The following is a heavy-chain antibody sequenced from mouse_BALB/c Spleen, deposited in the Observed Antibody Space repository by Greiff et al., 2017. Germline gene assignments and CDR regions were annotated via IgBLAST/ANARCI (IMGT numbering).Heavy chain of an antibody. V-gene: IGHV2-9-2*01. CDR2: IGTGGGT. CDR1: GFSFTSYD. Sequence: VQLVESGPGLVAPSQTLSITCTVSGFSFTSYDISCVRQPPGKGLEWLGVIGTGGGTNYNSAFMSRLSSSKDNSKSHVFLKMNSLQTDDTDIYYCVRGRTWGFDYWGQGTTLTVSS. CDR3: VRGRTWGFDY. J-gene: IGHJ2*01.